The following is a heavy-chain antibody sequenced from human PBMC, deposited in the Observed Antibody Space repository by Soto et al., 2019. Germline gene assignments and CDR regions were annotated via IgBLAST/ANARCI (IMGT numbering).Heavy chain of an antibody. D-gene: IGHD6-13*01. CDR1: VYSISSGYY. V-gene: IGHV4-38-2*01. CDR3: ARLAPIAAADGMDV. CDR2: IYHSGST. Sequence: SETLSLTCAVSVYSISSGYYWVWIRQSPWKGLEWIGSIYHSGSTYYNPSLKSRVIISVYTSKNQFSLKLSSVTAADTAVYYCARLAPIAAADGMDVWGQGTTVTVSS. J-gene: IGHJ6*02.